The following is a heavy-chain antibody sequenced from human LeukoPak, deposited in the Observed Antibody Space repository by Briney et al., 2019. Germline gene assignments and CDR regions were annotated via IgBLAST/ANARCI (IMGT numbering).Heavy chain of an antibody. CDR3: AREDSHYYDSSGYYD. V-gene: IGHV3-7*01. CDR2: IKQDGSEK. J-gene: IGHJ4*02. D-gene: IGHD3-22*01. Sequence: PGGSLRLSCAASGFTFSDYYMSWIRQAPGKGLEWVANIKQDGSEKYYVDSVKGRFNISRDNAKNSLYLQMNSLRAEDTAVYYCAREDSHYYDSSGYYDWGQGTLVTVSS. CDR1: GFTFSDYY.